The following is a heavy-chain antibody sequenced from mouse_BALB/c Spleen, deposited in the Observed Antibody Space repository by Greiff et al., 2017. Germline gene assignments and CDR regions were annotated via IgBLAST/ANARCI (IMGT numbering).Heavy chain of an antibody. CDR3: ARGYDGYYGTWFAY. CDR1: GYTFTSYW. V-gene: IGHV1-7*01. J-gene: IGHJ3*01. CDR2: INPSTGYT. D-gene: IGHD2-3*01. Sequence: QVQLQQSGAELAKPGASVKMSCKASGYTFTSYWMHWVKQRPGQGLEWIGYINPSTGYTEYNQKFKDKATLTADKSSSTAYMQLSSLTSEDSAVYYCARGYDGYYGTWFAYWGQGTLVTVSA.